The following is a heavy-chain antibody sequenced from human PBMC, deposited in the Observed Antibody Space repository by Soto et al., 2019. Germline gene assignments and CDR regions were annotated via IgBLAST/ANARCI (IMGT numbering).Heavy chain of an antibody. V-gene: IGHV4-30-4*01. CDR1: GGSINSGDYY. Sequence: QVQLQESGPGLVKPSQTLSLTCTVSGGSINSGDYYWSWIRQPPGKGLEWIGYIYYSGSTYYNPSLTSRVSISAETSKNQFSLKLSAVTAADTAVYYCARAKVRVTVTTSWFDPWGQGTLVTVSS. CDR2: IYYSGST. CDR3: ARAKVRVTVTTSWFDP. D-gene: IGHD4-17*01. J-gene: IGHJ5*02.